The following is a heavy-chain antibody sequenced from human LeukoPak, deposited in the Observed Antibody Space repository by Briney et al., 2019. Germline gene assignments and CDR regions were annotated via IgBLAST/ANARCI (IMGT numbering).Heavy chain of an antibody. CDR3: ARALWIQLDDALDI. D-gene: IGHD5-18*01. V-gene: IGHV3-30-3*01. Sequence: PGRSLRLSCAASGFTFSSYAMHWVRQAPGKGLEWVAVISYDGSNKYYADSVKGRFTISRDNSKNTLYLQMNSLRAEDTAVYYCARALWIQLDDALDIWGQGTMVTVSS. J-gene: IGHJ3*02. CDR1: GFTFSSYA. CDR2: ISYDGSNK.